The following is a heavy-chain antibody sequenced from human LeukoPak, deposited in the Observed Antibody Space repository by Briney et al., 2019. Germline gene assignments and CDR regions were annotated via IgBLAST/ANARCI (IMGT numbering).Heavy chain of an antibody. CDR2: ISGSGGST. CDR1: GFTFSSYA. Sequence: GGSLRLSCAASGFTFSSYAMSWVRQAPGKGLEWVSAISGSGGSTHYADSVKGRFTISRDNSKNTLYLQMNSLRAEDTAVYYCATKRLGYCSSTSCYTDYWGQGTLVTVSS. CDR3: ATKRLGYCSSTSCYTDY. D-gene: IGHD2-2*02. V-gene: IGHV3-23*01. J-gene: IGHJ4*02.